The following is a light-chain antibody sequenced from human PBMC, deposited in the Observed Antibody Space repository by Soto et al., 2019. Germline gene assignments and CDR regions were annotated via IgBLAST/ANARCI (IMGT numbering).Light chain of an antibody. V-gene: IGKV1-5*03. Sequence: DIQMTQSPSTLSGSVGDRVTITCRASQTISSWLAWYQQKPGKAPKLLIYKASTLKSGVPSRFSGSGSGTDFTLTISCLQSEDFATYYCQQYYSYPPLTFGGGTKVDNK. CDR1: QTISSW. J-gene: IGKJ4*01. CDR2: KAS. CDR3: QQYYSYPPLT.